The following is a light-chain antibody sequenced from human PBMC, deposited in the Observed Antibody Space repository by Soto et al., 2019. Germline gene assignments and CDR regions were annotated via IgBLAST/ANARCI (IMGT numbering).Light chain of an antibody. CDR1: QSVSSSY. CDR3: QQYGSSPPRYT. Sequence: EIVLTQSPGTLSLSPGERATLSCRASQSVSSSYLAWYQQKPGQAPRLLIYGASSRATGIPDRFSGSGSGKDFTLTISRLEPEDFAVYYCQQYGSSPPRYTFGQGTTLEIK. CDR2: GAS. V-gene: IGKV3-20*01. J-gene: IGKJ2*01.